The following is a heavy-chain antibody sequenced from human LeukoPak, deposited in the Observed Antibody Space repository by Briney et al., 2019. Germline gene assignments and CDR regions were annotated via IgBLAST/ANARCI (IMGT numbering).Heavy chain of an antibody. CDR2: IWYDGSNK. J-gene: IGHJ4*02. Sequence: PGRSLRLSCAASGFTFSSYGMHWVRQAPGKGLEWVAVIWYDGSNKYYADSVKGRLTISRDNSKNTLYLQMNSLRAEDTAVYYCAKGIAVADFDYWGQGTLVTVSS. CDR1: GFTFSSYG. D-gene: IGHD6-19*01. V-gene: IGHV3-33*06. CDR3: AKGIAVADFDY.